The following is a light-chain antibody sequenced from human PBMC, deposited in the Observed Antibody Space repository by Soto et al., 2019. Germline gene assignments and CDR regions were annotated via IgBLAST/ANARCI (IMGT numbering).Light chain of an antibody. CDR1: QGIRNY. Sequence: DIQMTQSPSSLSASVGDRVTITCRASQGIRNYLAWYQQRPGQVPKLLINAASTLEPGVPSRFSGSGSGTDFTLTISSLQPEDVATYYCQRYNTASFTFGPGTKVDSK. CDR3: QRYNTASFT. V-gene: IGKV1-27*01. CDR2: AAS. J-gene: IGKJ3*01.